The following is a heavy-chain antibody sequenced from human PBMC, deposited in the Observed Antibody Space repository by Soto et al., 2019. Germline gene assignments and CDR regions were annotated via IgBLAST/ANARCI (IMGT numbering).Heavy chain of an antibody. D-gene: IGHD3-10*01. V-gene: IGHV1-58*02. Sequence: QMQLVQSGPEVKKPGTSVKVSCKASGFTFISSAMQWVRQARGQRLEWIGWIVVASGNTNYAQRFQERVTITRDMSTSTAYMEPSSLRSEDTAVYYCAAVRQGVRGAYDAFDIWGQGTMVTVSS. CDR1: GFTFISSA. CDR3: AAVRQGVRGAYDAFDI. CDR2: IVVASGNT. J-gene: IGHJ3*02.